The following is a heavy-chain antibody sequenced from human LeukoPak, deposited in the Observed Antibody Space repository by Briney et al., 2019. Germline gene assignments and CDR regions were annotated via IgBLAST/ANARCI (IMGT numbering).Heavy chain of an antibody. D-gene: IGHD1-7*01. CDR3: VKDLRLDLHLDTFHI. V-gene: IGHV3-9*01. J-gene: IGHJ3*02. Sequence: GGSLRLFCAASGFTFDDFAMHWVRQPPGKGLQWISSISWDSGSRVYADSVKGRFGISRDNAKSSLYLDMHSLAPEDTALYYCVKDLRLDLHLDTFHIWGQGTMVTVS. CDR2: ISWDSGSR. CDR1: GFTFDDFA.